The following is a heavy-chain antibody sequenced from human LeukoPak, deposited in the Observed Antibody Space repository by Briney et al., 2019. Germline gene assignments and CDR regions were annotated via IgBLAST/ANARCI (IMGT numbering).Heavy chain of an antibody. CDR2: IYCSGST. CDR3: ASSIVVVTAIDY. V-gene: IGHV4-31*03. J-gene: IGHJ4*02. Sequence: SETLSLTCTVSGGSISSGGYYWSWIRQHPGKGLEWIGYIYCSGSTYYNPSLKSRVTISVDTSKNQFSLKLSSVTAADTAVYYCASSIVVVTAIDYWGQGTLVTVSS. D-gene: IGHD2-21*02. CDR1: GGSISSGGYY.